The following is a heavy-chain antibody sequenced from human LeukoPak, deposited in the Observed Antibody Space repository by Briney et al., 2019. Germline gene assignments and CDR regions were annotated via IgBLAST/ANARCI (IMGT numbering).Heavy chain of an antibody. J-gene: IGHJ4*02. CDR1: GFTVSSNY. CDR2: IYSGGTT. CDR3: ARKSASGNYPLDY. Sequence: GGSLRLSCAASGFTVSSNYMSWVRQAPGKGLEWVSVIYSGGTTYYADSVKGRFTISRDNAKNTVFLQMSSLRAEDTALYYCARKSASGNYPLDYWGQGTLVTVSS. V-gene: IGHV3-53*01. D-gene: IGHD3-10*01.